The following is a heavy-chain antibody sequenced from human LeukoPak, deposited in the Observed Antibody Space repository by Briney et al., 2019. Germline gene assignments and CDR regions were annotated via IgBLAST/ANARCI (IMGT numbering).Heavy chain of an antibody. CDR3: AILGRSSYYYFDY. V-gene: IGHV4-39*01. CDR2: IYYSGST. CDR1: GGSISSSSYY. D-gene: IGHD2-15*01. J-gene: IGHJ4*02. Sequence: SETLSLTCTVSGGSISSSSYYWGWIRQPPGKGLEWMGSIYYSGSTYYNPSLKSRVTISVDTSKNQFSLKLSSVTAADTAVYYCAILGRSSYYYFDYWGQGTLVTVSS.